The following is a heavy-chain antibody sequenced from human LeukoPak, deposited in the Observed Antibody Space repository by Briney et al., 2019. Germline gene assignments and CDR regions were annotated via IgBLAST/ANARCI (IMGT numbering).Heavy chain of an antibody. CDR1: GYSFTSYE. D-gene: IGHD6-19*01. CDR2: VNPNSGNT. Sequence: ASVKVSCKASGYSFTSYEINWVRQATGQGLEWMGWVNPNSGNTGYAQKFQGRATMTRNTSISIAYMELSSPSSEETAVYCGARDHRSGCNYYYYGMDFWGQGTMVTVSS. J-gene: IGHJ6*02. CDR3: ARDHRSGCNYYYYGMDF. V-gene: IGHV1-8*01.